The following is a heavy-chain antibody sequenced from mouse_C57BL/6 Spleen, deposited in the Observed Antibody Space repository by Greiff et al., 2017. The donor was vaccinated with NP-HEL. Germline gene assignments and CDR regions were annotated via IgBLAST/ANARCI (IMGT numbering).Heavy chain of an antibody. Sequence: EVQLQQSGPGLVKPSQSLSLTCSVTGYSITSGYYWNWIRQFPGNKLEWMGYISYDGSNNYNPSLKNRISITRDTSKNQFFLKLNSVTTEDTATYYCAREGLWSYYYAMDYWGQGTSVTVSS. J-gene: IGHJ4*01. CDR2: ISYDGSN. D-gene: IGHD1-1*02. CDR3: AREGLWSYYYAMDY. V-gene: IGHV3-6*01. CDR1: GYSITSGYY.